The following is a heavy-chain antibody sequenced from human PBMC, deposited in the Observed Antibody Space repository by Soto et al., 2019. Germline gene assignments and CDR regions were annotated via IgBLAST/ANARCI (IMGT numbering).Heavy chain of an antibody. J-gene: IGHJ4*02. D-gene: IGHD2-21*02. CDR3: ASSRVVTTYFDY. CDR1: GGSISRAGYS. CDR2: IYNSGST. V-gene: IGHV4-30-2*06. Sequence: QLQLQESGSRLVKPSQTLSLTCAVSGGSISRAGYSWSWIRQSPGKGLEWFGYIYNSGSTFYNPSLKSRLTISVDRSKNQLSLQLNSVTAADTAVYYCASSRVVTTYFDYWGQGTLVTVSS.